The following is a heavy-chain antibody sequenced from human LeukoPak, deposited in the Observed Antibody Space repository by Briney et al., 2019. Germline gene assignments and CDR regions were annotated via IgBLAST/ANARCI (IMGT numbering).Heavy chain of an antibody. CDR2: IYAVYSDT. Sequence: GVSLKSSCKGSGYSVTNYWIGRVRHMPGKGPEWMGIIYAVYSDTRYSPSFQGQVTISADKSISTAYLQWGSLKASDTAMYYCARSQGYCSGGSCLQGDWFDPWGQGTLVTVSS. CDR1: GYSVTNYW. CDR3: ARSQGYCSGGSCLQGDWFDP. J-gene: IGHJ5*02. V-gene: IGHV5-51*01. D-gene: IGHD2-15*01.